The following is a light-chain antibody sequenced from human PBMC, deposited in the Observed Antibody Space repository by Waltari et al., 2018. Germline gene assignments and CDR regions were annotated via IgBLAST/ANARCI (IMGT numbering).Light chain of an antibody. J-gene: IGLJ2*01. CDR2: EVS. CDR3: SSYTSSSPVV. CDR1: SSDDGGYNY. Sequence: QSARTQPASVSGSPGQSITISSTGTSSDDGGYNYVSWYQQHPGKAPKLMIYEVSNRTSGVSNRFSGSKSGNTASLTISGLQAEDEADYYCSSYTSSSPVVFGGGTKLPVL. V-gene: IGLV2-14*01.